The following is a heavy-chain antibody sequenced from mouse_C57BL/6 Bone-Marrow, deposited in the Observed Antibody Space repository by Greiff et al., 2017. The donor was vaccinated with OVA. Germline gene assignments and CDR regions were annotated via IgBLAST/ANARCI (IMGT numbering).Heavy chain of an antibody. D-gene: IGHD1-1*01. J-gene: IGHJ1*03. CDR3: TTDYYGSSSHWYFDV. V-gene: IGHV14-4*01. CDR2: IDPENGDT. CDR1: GFNIKDDY. Sequence: VQLKESGAELVRPGASVKLSCTASGFNIKDDYMHWVKQRPEQGLEWIGWIDPENGDTEYASKFQGKATITADTSSNTAYLQLSSLTSEDTAVYYCTTDYYGSSSHWYFDVWGTGTTVTVSS.